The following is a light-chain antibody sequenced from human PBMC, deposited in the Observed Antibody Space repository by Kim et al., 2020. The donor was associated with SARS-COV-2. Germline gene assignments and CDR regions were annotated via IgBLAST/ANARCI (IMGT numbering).Light chain of an antibody. CDR2: ATS. V-gene: IGKV1-17*03. J-gene: IGKJ4*01. CDR1: QGSSNC. Sequence: ASVGDRVTITCRSSQGSSNCLAWLQQEPGEVPKRLIYATSSLQSGVPSRFSGSGSETEFTLTISSLQPEDFATYYCLQHNSYPLTFGEGTNVDIK. CDR3: LQHNSYPLT.